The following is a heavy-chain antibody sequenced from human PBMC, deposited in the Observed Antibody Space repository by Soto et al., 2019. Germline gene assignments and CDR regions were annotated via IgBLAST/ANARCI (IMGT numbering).Heavy chain of an antibody. CDR3: AKDRGRVAARPGGGDYYYGMDV. Sequence: GALRLSCAASGFTFSSYGMHWVRQAPGKGLEWVAFISYVGSSKYYADSVRGRFTISRDNSKSTLYLQMNSLRAEDTAVYYCAKDRGRVAARPGGGDYYYGMDVWGQGTTVTVSS. J-gene: IGHJ6*02. CDR1: GFTFSSYG. CDR2: ISYVGSSK. V-gene: IGHV3-30*18. D-gene: IGHD6-6*01.